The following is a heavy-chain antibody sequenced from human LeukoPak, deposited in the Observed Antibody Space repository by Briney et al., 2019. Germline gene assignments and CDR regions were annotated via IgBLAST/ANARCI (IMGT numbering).Heavy chain of an antibody. CDR3: ARESSSGYIDY. V-gene: IGHV3-48*01. CDR2: ISSSSSTI. Sequence: GGSLRLSCAASGFTFSSYSMNWVRQAPGKGLEWVSYISSSSSTIYYADSVKGRFTISRDNAKNSLYLQMNSLRAEDTAVYYCARESSSGYIDYWGQGTQVTVSS. D-gene: IGHD6-13*01. J-gene: IGHJ4*02. CDR1: GFTFSSYS.